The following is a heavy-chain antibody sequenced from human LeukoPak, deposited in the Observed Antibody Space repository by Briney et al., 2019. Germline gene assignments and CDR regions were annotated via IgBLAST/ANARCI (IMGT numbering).Heavy chain of an antibody. D-gene: IGHD5-24*01. Sequence: GGSLRLSCAASGFTFSSYGMHWVRQAPGKGLEWVAFIRYDGSNKYYADSVKGRFTISRDNSKNTLYLQMNSLRAEDTAVYYCARGGRDGYSGHYFDYWGQGTLVTVSS. V-gene: IGHV3-30*02. J-gene: IGHJ4*02. CDR1: GFTFSSYG. CDR2: IRYDGSNK. CDR3: ARGGRDGYSGHYFDY.